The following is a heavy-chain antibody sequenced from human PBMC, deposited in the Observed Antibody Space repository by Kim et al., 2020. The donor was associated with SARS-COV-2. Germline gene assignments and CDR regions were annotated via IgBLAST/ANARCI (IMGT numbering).Heavy chain of an antibody. CDR3: ARPPLYYGSGSYSEDAFDI. Sequence: SETLSLTCAVYGGSFSGYYWSWIRQPPGKGLEWIGEINHSGSTNYNPSLKSRVTISVDTSKNQFSLKLSSVTAADTAVYYCARPPLYYGSGSYSEDAFDIWGQGTMVTVSS. CDR1: GGSFSGYY. J-gene: IGHJ3*02. V-gene: IGHV4-34*01. D-gene: IGHD3-10*01. CDR2: INHSGST.